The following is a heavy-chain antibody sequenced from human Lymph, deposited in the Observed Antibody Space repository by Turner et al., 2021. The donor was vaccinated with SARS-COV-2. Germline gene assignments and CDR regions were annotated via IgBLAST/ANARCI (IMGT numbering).Heavy chain of an antibody. Sequence: EVQLVESGGGVVQPGGSLRLPCAASGFTFDDYAMHWVRQAPGKGLGLVSLISGDGGSTYHADSVKGRFTISRVDSKNSLYLQINSLRTEDTALYYCAKEGLSGRRLQFVPYFAYWGQGTLVSVSS. CDR3: AKEGLSGRRLQFVPYFAY. D-gene: IGHD5-12*01. J-gene: IGHJ4*02. CDR2: ISGDGGST. CDR1: GFTFDDYA. V-gene: IGHV3-43*02.